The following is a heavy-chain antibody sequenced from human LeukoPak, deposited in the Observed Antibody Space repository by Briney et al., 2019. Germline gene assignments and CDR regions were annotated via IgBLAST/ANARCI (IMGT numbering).Heavy chain of an antibody. V-gene: IGHV3-30*04. D-gene: IGHD6-19*01. J-gene: IGHJ4*02. CDR3: AKDGVAYSSGWYDY. Sequence: GRSLRLSCAASGFTFSSYAMHWVRQAPGKGLEWVAVISYDGSNKYYADSVKGRFTISRDNSKNTLYLQMNSLRAEDTAVYYCAKDGVAYSSGWYDYWGQGTLVTVSS. CDR2: ISYDGSNK. CDR1: GFTFSSYA.